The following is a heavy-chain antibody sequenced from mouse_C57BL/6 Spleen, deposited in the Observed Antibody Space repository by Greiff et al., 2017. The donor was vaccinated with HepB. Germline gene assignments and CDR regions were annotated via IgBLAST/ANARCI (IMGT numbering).Heavy chain of an antibody. CDR1: GYTFTSYW. CDR3: AREGAAQSLDY. D-gene: IGHD3-2*02. J-gene: IGHJ2*01. CDR2: IDPSDSYT. V-gene: IGHV1-69*01. Sequence: QVQLQQPGAELVMPGASVKLSCKASGYTFTSYWMHWVKRRPGQGLEWIGEIDPSDSYTNYNQKFKGKSTLTVDKSSSTAYMQLSSLTSEDSAVYYCAREGAAQSLDYWGQGTTLTVSS.